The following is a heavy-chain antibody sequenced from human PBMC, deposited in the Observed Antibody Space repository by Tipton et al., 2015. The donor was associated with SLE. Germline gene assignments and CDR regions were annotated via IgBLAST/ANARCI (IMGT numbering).Heavy chain of an antibody. D-gene: IGHD4-17*01. J-gene: IGHJ4*02. CDR3: ARRNDYGDYDY. V-gene: IGHV3-23*01. CDR2: ISGSGGST. CDR1: GFTFSSYE. Sequence: SLRLSCAASGFTFSSYEMNWVRQAPGKGLEWVSAISGSGGSTYYADSVKGRFTISRDNSKNTLYLQMNSLRAEDTAVYYCARRNDYGDYDYWGQGTLVTVSS.